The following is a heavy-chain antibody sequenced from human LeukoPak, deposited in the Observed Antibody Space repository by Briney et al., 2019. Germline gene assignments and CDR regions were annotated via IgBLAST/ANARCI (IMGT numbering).Heavy chain of an antibody. Sequence: QSGGSLRLSCIASGFTFSSYSMHWVRQAPGKGLEWVAVIGSDASITYYADFVKGRFTISRDNSKNTLYLQMNSLRAEDTAVYYCARDQGDYGAFDIWGQGTMVTVSS. CDR3: ARDQGDYGAFDI. D-gene: IGHD4-17*01. CDR2: IGSDASIT. J-gene: IGHJ3*02. CDR1: GFTFSSYS. V-gene: IGHV3-30*04.